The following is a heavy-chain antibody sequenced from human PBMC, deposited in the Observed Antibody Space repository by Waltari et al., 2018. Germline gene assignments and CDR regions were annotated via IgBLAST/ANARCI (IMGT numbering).Heavy chain of an antibody. D-gene: IGHD6-19*01. J-gene: IGHJ6*03. V-gene: IGHV3-73*01. Sequence: EVQLVESGGGLVQPGGSLKLSCAASGFTFSGSAMHWVRQASGKGLEWVGRIRSKANSYATAYAASVKGRFTISRDDSKNTAYLQMNSLKTEDTAVYYCTSLIAVAGGGGYYYYMDVWGKGTTVTVSS. CDR1: GFTFSGSA. CDR3: TSLIAVAGGGGYYYYMDV. CDR2: IRSKANSYAT.